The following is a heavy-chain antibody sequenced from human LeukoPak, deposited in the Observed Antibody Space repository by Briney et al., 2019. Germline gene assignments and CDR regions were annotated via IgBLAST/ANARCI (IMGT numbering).Heavy chain of an antibody. CDR3: ARDPHYGSGTLKGYFDL. CDR2: IYTSGST. Sequence: PSETLSLTCTVSGGSISSYYWSWIRQPAGKGLEWIGCIYTSGSTNYNPSLKSRVTMSVDTSKNQFSLKLSSVTAADTAVYYCARDPHYGSGTLKGYFDLWGRGTLVTVSS. D-gene: IGHD3-10*01. CDR1: GGSISSYY. J-gene: IGHJ2*01. V-gene: IGHV4-4*07.